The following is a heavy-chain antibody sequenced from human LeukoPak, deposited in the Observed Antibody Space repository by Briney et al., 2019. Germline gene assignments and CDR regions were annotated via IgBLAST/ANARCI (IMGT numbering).Heavy chain of an antibody. CDR2: TSYHGSNK. Sequence: GGSLRLSCAASGFTFSTYAIHWVRQAPGKGLEWVAVTSYHGSNKYYADSVKGRFTISRDNSKNTLYLQMSSLRAEDTAVYYCAKGTHSSSWHWFDPWGQGTLVTVST. D-gene: IGHD6-13*01. CDR3: AKGTHSSSWHWFDP. CDR1: GFTFSTYA. J-gene: IGHJ5*02. V-gene: IGHV3-30*18.